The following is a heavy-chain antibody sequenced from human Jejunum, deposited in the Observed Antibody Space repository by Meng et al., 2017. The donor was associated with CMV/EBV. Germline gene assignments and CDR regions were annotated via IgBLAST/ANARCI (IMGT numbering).Heavy chain of an antibody. J-gene: IGHJ5*02. CDR1: GFSLTTNGVG. CDR3: AYRRGGGSGWNWFGP. Sequence: QLTFQESGPTLVKPTQTLTLTCSFSGFSLTTNGVGVGWIRRPPGKALEWLALIYWDDDIHYSPSLKNRLTIIKDTSKNRVVLIMTDMDPVDTATYYCAYRRGGGSGWNWFGPWGQGTLVTVSS. D-gene: IGHD6-19*01. CDR2: IYWDDDI. V-gene: IGHV2-5*02.